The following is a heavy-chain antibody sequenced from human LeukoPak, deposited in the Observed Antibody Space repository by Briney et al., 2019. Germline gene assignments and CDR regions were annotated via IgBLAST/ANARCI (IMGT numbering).Heavy chain of an antibody. CDR1: GFTFGSYG. D-gene: IGHD2-2*01. J-gene: IGHJ4*02. CDR3: ARGRSCSSTSCPFSDY. CDR2: IWYDGSNK. V-gene: IGHV3-33*01. Sequence: GGSLRLSCAASGFTFGSYGMHWVRQAPGKGLEWVAVIWYDGSNKYYADSVKGRFTISRDNSKNTLYLQMNSLRAEDTAVYYCARGRSCSSTSCPFSDYWGQGTLVTVSS.